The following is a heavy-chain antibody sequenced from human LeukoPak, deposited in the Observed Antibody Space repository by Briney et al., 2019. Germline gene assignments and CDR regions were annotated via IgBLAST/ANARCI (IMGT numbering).Heavy chain of an antibody. CDR1: GGSISSYY. CDR2: IKRDGSEK. Sequence: PSETLSLTCTVSGGSISSYYWSWIRQPPGKGLEWVADIKRDGSEKNYVDSVKGRFSISRDNAKNSVYLQMNSLRDDDTAVYYCARDNRWSSDYWGQGSLVTVAS. CDR3: ARDNRWSSDY. J-gene: IGHJ4*02. D-gene: IGHD1-26*01. V-gene: IGHV3-7*01.